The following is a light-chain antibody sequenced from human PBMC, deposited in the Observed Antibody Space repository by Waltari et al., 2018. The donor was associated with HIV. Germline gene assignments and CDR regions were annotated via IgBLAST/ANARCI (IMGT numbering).Light chain of an antibody. Sequence: QSALTHSPSASGSPGQSANISCSGPNSDISDYNYVLLYQQHSDRPPKLIIFEVAKRPSGVPDRFSGSKSGNTASLFVSGLQPEDEATYFCSSFAGTHKLFGGGTKLTVL. J-gene: IGLJ2*01. CDR3: SSFAGTHKL. CDR2: EVA. CDR1: NSDISDYNY. V-gene: IGLV2-8*01.